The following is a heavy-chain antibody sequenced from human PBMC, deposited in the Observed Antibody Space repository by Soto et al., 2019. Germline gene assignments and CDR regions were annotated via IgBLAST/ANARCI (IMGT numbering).Heavy chain of an antibody. Sequence: QIQMVQSGAEVKQPGASVKISCKTSGYTFSSYSINWVRQAPGQGLEWMAWISTTSGNTHYAERVQGRGTVTLDKSARTAFMEMWGLTSDDTAVYFCARDNGYSDFWGQGTLVTVSS. CDR2: ISTTSGNT. V-gene: IGHV1-18*01. CDR3: ARDNGYSDF. J-gene: IGHJ4*02. D-gene: IGHD2-8*01. CDR1: GYTFSSYS.